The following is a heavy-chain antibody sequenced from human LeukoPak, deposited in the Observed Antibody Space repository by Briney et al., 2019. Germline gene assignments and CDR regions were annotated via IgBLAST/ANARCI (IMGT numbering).Heavy chain of an antibody. CDR2: IWYDGSNK. CDR3: ARDSVEAAGFDD. CDR1: GFTFSSYG. V-gene: IGHV3-33*01. Sequence: GRSLRLSCAASGFTFSSYGMHWVRQAPGKGLEWVAVIWYDGSNKYYADSVKGRFTISRDNSKNTLYLQMDSLRAEDTAVYYCARDSVEAAGFDDWGQGTLVTASS. D-gene: IGHD6-13*01. J-gene: IGHJ4*02.